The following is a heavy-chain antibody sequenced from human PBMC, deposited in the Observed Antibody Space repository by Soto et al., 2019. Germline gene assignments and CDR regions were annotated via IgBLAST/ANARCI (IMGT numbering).Heavy chain of an antibody. J-gene: IGHJ6*02. V-gene: IGHV1-69*01. CDR3: ARAQYSSGWSDPLKYHYALDV. CDR2: IIPIFGTT. Sequence: VQLVQSGAEVTKPGSSVKVSCKASGDSFSTYAISWVRQAPGQGLEWMGGIIPIFGTTNYAQKFQGRVTMTADESTSTASLELSRLRSDDTAVYYCARAQYSSGWSDPLKYHYALDVWGLGTTVTVSS. CDR1: GDSFSTYA. D-gene: IGHD6-19*01.